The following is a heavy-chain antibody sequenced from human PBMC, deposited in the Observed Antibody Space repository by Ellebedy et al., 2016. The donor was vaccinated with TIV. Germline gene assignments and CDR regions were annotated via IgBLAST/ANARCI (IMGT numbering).Heavy chain of an antibody. J-gene: IGHJ6*02. D-gene: IGHD2/OR15-2a*01. CDR1: GFTYSDYY. CDR3: ARFSLARGMDV. Sequence: GESLKISCKVAGFTYSDYYMAWVRQAPGKGLEWVSYISSSGSMIYYTESVRGQFTVSRDNAKNSLDLQMNTLRADDTAIYFCARFSLARGMDVWGQGTTVTVSS. CDR2: ISSSGSMI. V-gene: IGHV3-11*01.